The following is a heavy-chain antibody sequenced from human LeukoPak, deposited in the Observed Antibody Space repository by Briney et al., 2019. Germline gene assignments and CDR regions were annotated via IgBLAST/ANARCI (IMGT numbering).Heavy chain of an antibody. Sequence: PETLSLTCTVSGGSISSYYWSWIRQPPRKGLEWIGYIYYSRSTNSNPSLKSRVTISVDTSKNQFVLKLSSVTAADTAVYYCARAQVLYDSSGYYYGYWYFDLWGRGTLVTVSS. CDR3: ARAQVLYDSSGYYYGYWYFDL. CDR1: GGSISSYY. J-gene: IGHJ2*01. CDR2: IYYSRST. V-gene: IGHV4-59*01. D-gene: IGHD3-22*01.